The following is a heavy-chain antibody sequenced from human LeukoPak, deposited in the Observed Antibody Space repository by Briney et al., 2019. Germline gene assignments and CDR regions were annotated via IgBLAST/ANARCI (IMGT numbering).Heavy chain of an antibody. CDR3: ARDNYYTMDV. Sequence: GGSLRLSCAASGFTFSSHWMHWVRQAPGKGLVWASRINSDGSITSYADSVKGRFTISRDSAKNTLYLQMNSLRAEDTAVYYCARDNYYTMDVWGQGTTVTVSS. V-gene: IGHV3-74*01. CDR1: GFTFSSHW. J-gene: IGHJ6*02. CDR2: INSDGSIT.